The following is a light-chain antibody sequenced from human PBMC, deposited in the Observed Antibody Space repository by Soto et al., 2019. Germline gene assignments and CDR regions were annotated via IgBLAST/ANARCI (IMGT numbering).Light chain of an antibody. CDR1: SGDIGSYNR. CDR3: SSYTNINTRACV. V-gene: IGLV2-14*01. J-gene: IGLJ1*01. Sequence: GSPGQSITISCTGTSGDIGSYNRVSWYQQHPGKAPKLIIYEVTDRPSGVSNRFSGSKSGNTASLTISGLQAEDEAEYYCSSYTNINTRACVFGTGTKVTVL. CDR2: EVT.